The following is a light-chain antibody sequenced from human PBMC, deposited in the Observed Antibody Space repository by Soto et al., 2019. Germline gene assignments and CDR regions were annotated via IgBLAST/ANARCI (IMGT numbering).Light chain of an antibody. J-gene: IGKJ4*02. CDR1: HYISTY. V-gene: IGKV1-39*01. CDR2: ASP. CDR3: QPTYSTPLT. Sequence: DIQMTQSPSSLSASVGGRGAISCRASHYISTYLNWYQQGPGQAPQPLIYASPRLQSGGPSRFSGSWAGTDFTLPNRRLQPEDFATFYCQPTYSTPLTFGGGTKVDIK.